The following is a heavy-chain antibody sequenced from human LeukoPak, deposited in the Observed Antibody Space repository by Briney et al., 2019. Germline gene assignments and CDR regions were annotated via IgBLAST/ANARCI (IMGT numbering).Heavy chain of an antibody. Sequence: SETLSLTCTVSGGSISSYYWTWIRQPPGKGLEWIGYIHYSESTKYNPSLKSRVTMSVDTSKNQFSLKLGSVTAADTAVYYCASRSGSFSDALDIWGQGTLVTVSS. CDR2: IHYSEST. V-gene: IGHV4-59*08. D-gene: IGHD3-10*01. CDR3: ASRSGSFSDALDI. CDR1: GGSISSYY. J-gene: IGHJ3*02.